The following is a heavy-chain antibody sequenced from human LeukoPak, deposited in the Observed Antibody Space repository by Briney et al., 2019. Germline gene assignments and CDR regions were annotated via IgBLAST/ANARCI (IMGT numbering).Heavy chain of an antibody. Sequence: ASVKVSCKASGYTFTSYGVSWVRQAPGQGLEWMGWISAYNGNTNYAQKLQGRVTMTTDTSTSTAYMELRSLRSDDTAVYYCARGSPAMVYYGMDVWGQGTTVTVSS. CDR2: ISAYNGNT. CDR1: GYTFTSYG. V-gene: IGHV1-18*01. J-gene: IGHJ6*02. CDR3: ARGSPAMVYYGMDV. D-gene: IGHD5-18*01.